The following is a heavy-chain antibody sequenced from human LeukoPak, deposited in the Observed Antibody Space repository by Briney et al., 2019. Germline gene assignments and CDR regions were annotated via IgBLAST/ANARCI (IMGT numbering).Heavy chain of an antibody. CDR1: GFTVKDNF. D-gene: IGHD3-3*01. V-gene: IGHV3-23*01. CDR3: ATFGVIVRNNYLDY. J-gene: IGHJ4*02. Sequence: PGGSLRLSCAASGFTVKDNFMSWVRQAPGKGLDWVSSITANGDSTYYADSVKGRFTISRGNSKNTLYLQMTSVRAEDTAVYYCATFGVIVRNNYLDYWGQGALVAVSS. CDR2: ITANGDST.